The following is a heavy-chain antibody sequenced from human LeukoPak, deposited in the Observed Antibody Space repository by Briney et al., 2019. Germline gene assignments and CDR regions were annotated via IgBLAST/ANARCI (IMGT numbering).Heavy chain of an antibody. J-gene: IGHJ3*02. D-gene: IGHD3-9*01. CDR1: GGSISSYY. CDR2: IYYSGST. Sequence: SETLSLTCTVSGGSISSYYWSWIRQPPGKGLEWIGYIYYSGSTNYNPSLKSRVTISVDTSKSQFSLNLSSVTAADTAVYYCARSGSCYDILTGWPDAFDIWGQGTMVTVSS. V-gene: IGHV4-59*01. CDR3: ARSGSCYDILTGWPDAFDI.